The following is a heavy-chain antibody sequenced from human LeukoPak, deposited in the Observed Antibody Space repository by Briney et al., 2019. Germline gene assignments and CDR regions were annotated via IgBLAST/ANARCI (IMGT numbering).Heavy chain of an antibody. J-gene: IGHJ4*02. CDR1: GFTFSDYY. V-gene: IGHV3-53*05. CDR3: ARGGWPYDY. Sequence: PGGSLRLSCAASGFTFSDYYMSWIRQAPGKGLEWVSAITNVGSTYYADSVKGRFTISRDNSKNTLYLQMNSLRGDDTAVYYCARGGWPYDYWGQGTLVTVSS. D-gene: IGHD6-19*01. CDR2: ITNVGST.